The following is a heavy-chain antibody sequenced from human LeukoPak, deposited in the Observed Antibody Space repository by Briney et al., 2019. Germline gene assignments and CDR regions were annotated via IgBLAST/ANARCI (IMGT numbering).Heavy chain of an antibody. V-gene: IGHV3-53*01. J-gene: IGHJ4*02. Sequence: PGGSLRLSCAASGFTVSSNYMSWVRQAPGKGLEWVSVIYSGGSTYYADSVKGRFTISRDNSKNTLYLQMNSLRAEDTAVYYCAKDQRYFDWLSAEFDYWGQGTLVTVSS. CDR3: AKDQRYFDWLSAEFDY. CDR2: IYSGGST. D-gene: IGHD3-9*01. CDR1: GFTVSSNY.